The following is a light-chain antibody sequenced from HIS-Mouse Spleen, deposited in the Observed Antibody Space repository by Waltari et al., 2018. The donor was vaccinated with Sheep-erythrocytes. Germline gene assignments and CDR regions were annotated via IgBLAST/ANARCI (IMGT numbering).Light chain of an antibody. CDR2: DAS. V-gene: IGKV3-11*01. CDR1: QSVSRY. Sequence: EIVLTQSPATLSLSPGERATLSCRASQSVSRYLAWYQQKPGQAPRLPIYDASNRATGIPARFSGSGSGTDFTLTISSLEPEDFAVYYCQQRSNWYTFGQGTKLEIK. J-gene: IGKJ2*01. CDR3: QQRSNWYT.